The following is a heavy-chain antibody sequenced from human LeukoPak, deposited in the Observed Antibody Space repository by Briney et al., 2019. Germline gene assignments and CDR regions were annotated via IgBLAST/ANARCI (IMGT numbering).Heavy chain of an antibody. CDR1: GGSFSGYY. D-gene: IGHD3-10*01. Sequence: SETLSLTCAVYGGSFSGYYWSWIRQPPGKGLEWIGEINHSGSTNYNPSLKSRVTISVDTSKNQSSLKLSSVTAADTAVYYCARDIGVYYGSGSYYKWSHFDYWGQGTLVTVSS. CDR2: INHSGST. CDR3: ARDIGVYYGSGSYYKWSHFDY. J-gene: IGHJ4*02. V-gene: IGHV4-34*01.